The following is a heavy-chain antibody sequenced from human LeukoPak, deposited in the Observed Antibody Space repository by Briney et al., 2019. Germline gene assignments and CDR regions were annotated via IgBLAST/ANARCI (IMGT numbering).Heavy chain of an antibody. CDR3: ARDHPSIAAAADYYYMDV. CDR2: TYYRSKWYN. V-gene: IGHV6-1*01. Sequence: SQTLSLTCAISGDSVSSNSAAWNWIRQSPSRGLEWLGRTYYRSKWYNDYAVSLKSRITINPDTSKNQLSLQLNSVTPEDTAVYYCARDHPSIAAAADYYYMDVWGKGTTVTVSS. D-gene: IGHD6-13*01. J-gene: IGHJ6*03. CDR1: GDSVSSNSAA.